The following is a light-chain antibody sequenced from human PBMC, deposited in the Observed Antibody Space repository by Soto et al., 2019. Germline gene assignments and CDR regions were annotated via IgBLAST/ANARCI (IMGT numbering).Light chain of an antibody. J-gene: IGKJ5*01. CDR3: QQRSNWPLIT. CDR1: QSVSSY. V-gene: IGKV3-11*01. Sequence: EIVLTQSPATLSLSPGERATLSCRASQSVSSYLAWYQQKPGQAPRLLIYDSSNRTTGIPARFGGSGSGTDFTPTISSLEPEDFAVYYCQQRSNWPLITFGQGTRLEIK. CDR2: DSS.